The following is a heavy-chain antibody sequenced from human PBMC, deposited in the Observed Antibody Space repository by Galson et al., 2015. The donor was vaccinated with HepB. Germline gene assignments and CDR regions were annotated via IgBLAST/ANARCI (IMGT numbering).Heavy chain of an antibody. CDR2: INPDNGGT. Sequence: SVKVSCKASGYTFTAYYMHWVRQAPGQGLEWMGWINPDNGGTNYAQKFQGRVTMTRDTSISTAYMGLSWLRSDDTALYYCARVGTNWGSPTWFDPWGQGTLVTVSS. CDR1: GYTFTAYY. J-gene: IGHJ5*02. D-gene: IGHD7-27*01. V-gene: IGHV1-2*02. CDR3: ARVGTNWGSPTWFDP.